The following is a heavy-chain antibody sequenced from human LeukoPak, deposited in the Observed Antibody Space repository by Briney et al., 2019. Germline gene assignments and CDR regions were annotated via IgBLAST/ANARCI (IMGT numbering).Heavy chain of an antibody. Sequence: GGSLRLSCAASGFTFSSYWVHWVRQAPGKGLVWVSHVNSDGSGTSYADSVKGRFTISRDNAKNTLYLQMNSLSAEDTAVYYCARGASSAWYQNFDYWGQGTLVTVSS. CDR1: GFTFSSYW. J-gene: IGHJ4*02. D-gene: IGHD6-19*01. V-gene: IGHV3-74*01. CDR2: VNSDGSGT. CDR3: ARGASSAWYQNFDY.